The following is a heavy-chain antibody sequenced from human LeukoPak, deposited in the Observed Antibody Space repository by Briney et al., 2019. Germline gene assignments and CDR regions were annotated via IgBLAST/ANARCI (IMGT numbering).Heavy chain of an antibody. CDR1: GGSFSSYY. Sequence: SETLSLTCAVYGGSFSSYYWGWIRQPPGKGLEWIGSIYYSGSTYYNPSLKSRVTISVDTSKNQFSLKLSSVTAADTAVYYCARVQSRLSWFDPWGQGTLVTVSS. V-gene: IGHV4-39*07. CDR2: IYYSGST. CDR3: ARVQSRLSWFDP. J-gene: IGHJ5*02.